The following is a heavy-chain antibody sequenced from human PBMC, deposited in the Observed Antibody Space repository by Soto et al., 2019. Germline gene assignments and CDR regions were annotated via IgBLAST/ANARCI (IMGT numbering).Heavy chain of an antibody. J-gene: IGHJ4*02. CDR2: ISGSGGST. Sequence: GGSLRLSCAASGFTFSSYAMSWVRQAPGKGLEWVSAISGSGGSTYYADSVKGRFTISRDNSKNTLYLQMNSLRAEDTAVYYCAKDGDGYSYGYPTTFDYWGQGTLVTVSS. CDR1: GFTFSSYA. D-gene: IGHD5-18*01. V-gene: IGHV3-23*01. CDR3: AKDGDGYSYGYPTTFDY.